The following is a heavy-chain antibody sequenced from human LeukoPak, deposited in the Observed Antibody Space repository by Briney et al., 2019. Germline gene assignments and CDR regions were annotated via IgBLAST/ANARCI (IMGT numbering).Heavy chain of an antibody. J-gene: IGHJ4*02. CDR2: DHHSGST. D-gene: IGHD6-13*01. CDR3: ARDRPGGSSLDY. CDR1: GGSISSYY. V-gene: IGHV4-59*01. Sequence: PSETLSLTCTVSGGSISSYYWSWIRQPPGKGLEWIGSDHHSGSTYYNPSLKSRVTISIDTSKNQFSLKLTSVNAADTAVYYRARDRPGGSSLDYWGQGILVTVSS.